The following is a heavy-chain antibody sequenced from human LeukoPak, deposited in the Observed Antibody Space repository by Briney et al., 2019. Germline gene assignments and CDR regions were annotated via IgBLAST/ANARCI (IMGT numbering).Heavy chain of an antibody. Sequence: GGSLRLSCAASGFTFSSYAMSWVRQAPGKGLEWVSAISGSGGSTYYADSVKGRFTISRDNSKNTLYLQMNSLRAEDTAVYYCAKDRSSSSRYGIESYWGQGTLVTVSS. CDR2: ISGSGGST. CDR3: AKDRSSSSRYGIESY. V-gene: IGHV3-23*01. J-gene: IGHJ4*02. D-gene: IGHD6-13*01. CDR1: GFTFSSYA.